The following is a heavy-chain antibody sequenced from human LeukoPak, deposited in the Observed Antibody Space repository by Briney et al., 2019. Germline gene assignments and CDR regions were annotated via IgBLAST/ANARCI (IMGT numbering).Heavy chain of an antibody. CDR2: INHSGST. CDR3: ARGGGSAVVVVAATPTRGWFDP. Sequence: SETLSLTCAVYGGFFSGYYWSWIRQPPGKGLEWIGEINHSGSTNYNPSLKSRVTISVDTSKNQFSLKLSSVTAADTAVYYCARGGGSAVVVVAATPTRGWFDPWGQGTLVTVSS. J-gene: IGHJ5*02. V-gene: IGHV4-34*01. D-gene: IGHD2-15*01. CDR1: GGFFSGYY.